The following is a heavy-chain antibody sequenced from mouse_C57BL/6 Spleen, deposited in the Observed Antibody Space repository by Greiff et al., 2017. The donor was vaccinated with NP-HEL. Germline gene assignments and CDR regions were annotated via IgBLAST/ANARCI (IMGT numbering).Heavy chain of an antibody. J-gene: IGHJ2*01. CDR3: ARERSLLRYFDY. CDR2: INPNNGGN. Sequence: VQLQQSGPELVKPGASVKMSCKASGYTFPDYNMHWVKQSHGKSLEWLGYINPNNGGNSYNQKFKGKATLTVNKSSSTPYMGLRSLTSEDSAVYYCARERSLLRYFDYWGQGTTLTVSS. D-gene: IGHD1-2*01. V-gene: IGHV1-22*01. CDR1: GYTFPDYN.